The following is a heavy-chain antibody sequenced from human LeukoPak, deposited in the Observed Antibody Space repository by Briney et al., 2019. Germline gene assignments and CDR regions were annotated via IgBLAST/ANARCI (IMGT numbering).Heavy chain of an antibody. V-gene: IGHV3-21*01. CDR2: ISSSSSYI. D-gene: IGHD1-14*01. CDR3: ARDGRTPRYYYYGMDV. J-gene: IGHJ6*02. CDR1: GFTFSSYS. Sequence: GGSLRLSCAASGFTFSSYSMNWVRQAPGKGLEWVSSISSSSSYIYYADPVKGRFTISRDNAKNSLYLQMNSLRAEDTAVYYCARDGRTPRYYYYGMDVWGQGTTVTVSS.